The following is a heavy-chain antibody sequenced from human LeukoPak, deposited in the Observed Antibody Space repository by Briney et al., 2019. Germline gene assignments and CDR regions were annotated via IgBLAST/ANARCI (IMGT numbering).Heavy chain of an antibody. J-gene: IGHJ4*02. CDR1: GYTFSGYD. CDR3: ARLAATQIGNFDY. CDR2: INPNSGGT. D-gene: IGHD6-25*01. V-gene: IGHV1-2*02. Sequence: ASVNVSCKASGYTFSGYDLHWVRQAPGQGLEWMGWINPNSGGTNCAQKFQGRVTMTRDTSISTAYMELSRVRSDDTAVYYCARLAATQIGNFDYWGQGTLVTVSS.